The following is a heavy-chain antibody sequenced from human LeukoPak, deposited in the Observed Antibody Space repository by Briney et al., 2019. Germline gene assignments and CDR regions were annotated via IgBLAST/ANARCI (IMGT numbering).Heavy chain of an antibody. CDR1: GFTFSSYA. CDR3: ARGLAALFGVGENFDY. Sequence: PGGSLRLSCAASGFTFSSYAMHWVRQAPGKGLEWVAVISYDGSNKYYADSVKGRFTISRDNSKNTLYLQMNSLRAEDTAVYYCARGLAALFGVGENFDYWGQGTLVTVSS. D-gene: IGHD3-16*01. CDR2: ISYDGSNK. J-gene: IGHJ4*02. V-gene: IGHV3-30-3*01.